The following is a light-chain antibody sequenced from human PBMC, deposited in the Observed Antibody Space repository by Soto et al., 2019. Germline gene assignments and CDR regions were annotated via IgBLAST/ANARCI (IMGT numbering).Light chain of an antibody. J-gene: IGLJ2*01. CDR1: SSNIGAGYD. CDR3: QSYDSSLSGSV. Sequence: QSVLTQPPSVSGAPGQRVTISCTGSSSNIGAGYDVHWYQQLPGTAPKLLIYGNSHRPSGVPDRFSASKSATSASLAITGLQAEDEADYYCQSYDSSLSGSVFGGGTKVTVL. CDR2: GNS. V-gene: IGLV1-40*01.